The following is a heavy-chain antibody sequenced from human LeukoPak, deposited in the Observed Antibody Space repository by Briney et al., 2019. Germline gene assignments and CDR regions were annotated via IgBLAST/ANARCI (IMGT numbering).Heavy chain of an antibody. CDR3: ARDRPTTVTAPRIPLDY. CDR1: GYTFTSYY. D-gene: IGHD4-17*01. CDR2: INPSGGST. J-gene: IGHJ4*02. Sequence: GASVKVSCKASGYTFTSYYMHWVRQAPGQGLEWMGIINPSGGSTSYAQKFQGRVTMTRDTSTSTVYMELSSLRSEDTAVYYCARDRPTTVTAPRIPLDYWGQGTLVTVSS. V-gene: IGHV1-46*01.